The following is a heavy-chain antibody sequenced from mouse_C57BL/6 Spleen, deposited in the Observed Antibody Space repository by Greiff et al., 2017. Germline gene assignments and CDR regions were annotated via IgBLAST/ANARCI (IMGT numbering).Heavy chain of an antibody. Sequence: QVQLQQPGAELVKPGASVKLSCKASGYTFTSYWMQWVKQRPGQGLEWIGEIDPSDSYTNYTQKFKGKATLTVDTSSSTAYMQLSSLTSEDSAVYYCARGAQFVDYWGQGTTLTVSS. CDR3: ARGAQFVDY. V-gene: IGHV1-50*01. J-gene: IGHJ2*01. CDR1: GYTFTSYW. CDR2: IDPSDSYT.